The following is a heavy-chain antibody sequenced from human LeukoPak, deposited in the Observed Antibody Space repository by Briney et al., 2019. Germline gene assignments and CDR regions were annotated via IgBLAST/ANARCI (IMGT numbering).Heavy chain of an antibody. J-gene: IGHJ4*02. CDR3: ARGRAPFDY. CDR2: LYTTAST. V-gene: IGHV4-4*07. Sequence: SXTXSLTCTVSGGSISSYYGSWVRQPAGKGLDWIVRLYTTASTNYPPSLNTRVTISVDTSQNQFSLNLSSVTAADTAVYYCARGRAPFDYWGQGTLVTVSS. CDR1: GGSISSYY.